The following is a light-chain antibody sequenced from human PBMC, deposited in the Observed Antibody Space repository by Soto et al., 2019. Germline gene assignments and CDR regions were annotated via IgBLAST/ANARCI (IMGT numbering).Light chain of an antibody. V-gene: IGLV2-14*01. CDR1: SSDVGGYNY. CDR2: DVS. CDR3: SSYTSSSTRV. J-gene: IGLJ1*01. Sequence: QSVLTQPASVSGSPGQSITITCTGTSSDVGGYNYVSWYQQHPGKAPKLMIYDVSNRPSGVSNRFSGSKSGNTASLTISGLQAEDGADYSCSSYTSSSTRVFGTGTKVTVL.